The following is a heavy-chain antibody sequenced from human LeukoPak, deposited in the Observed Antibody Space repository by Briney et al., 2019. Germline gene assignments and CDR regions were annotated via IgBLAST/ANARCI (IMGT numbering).Heavy chain of an antibody. CDR3: ARAAGYCSSTSCPMYYFDY. CDR2: IYYSGST. V-gene: IGHV4-59*01. Sequence: SETLSLTCSVYGASISSYYWSWIRQPPGEGLEWIGYIYYSGSTNYNPPLKSRVTISVDTSKNQSSLKLSSVTAADTAVYYCARAAGYCSSTSCPMYYFDYWGQGTLVTVSS. CDR1: GASISSYY. J-gene: IGHJ4*02. D-gene: IGHD2-2*01.